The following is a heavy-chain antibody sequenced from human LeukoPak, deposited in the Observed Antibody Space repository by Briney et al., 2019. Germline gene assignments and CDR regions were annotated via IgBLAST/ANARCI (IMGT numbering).Heavy chain of an antibody. CDR1: GFTFSSYW. D-gene: IGHD3-22*01. V-gene: IGHV3-23*01. Sequence: GGSLRLSCAASGFTFSSYWMSWVRQAPGKGLEWVSAISGSGSSTYYADSVKGRFTISRDNSKNTLYLQMNSLRAEDTAVYYCAKKGFDSSAYYFDYWGQGTLVTVSS. CDR2: ISGSGSST. CDR3: AKKGFDSSAYYFDY. J-gene: IGHJ4*02.